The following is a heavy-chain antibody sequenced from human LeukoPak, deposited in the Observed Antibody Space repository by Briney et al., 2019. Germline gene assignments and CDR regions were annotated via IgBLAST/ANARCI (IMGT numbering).Heavy chain of an antibody. CDR2: IYPGDSDT. V-gene: IGHV5-51*01. CDR3: ARMRSGDTSGWYYFDS. Sequence: RGESLKISCKGSGYSFTSYWIGWVRQMPGKGLEWMGIIYPGDSDTRYSPSFQGQVTISADKSISTAYLQWSSLKASDTAMYYCARMRSGDTSGWYYFDSWGQGTLVTVSS. D-gene: IGHD6-19*01. J-gene: IGHJ4*02. CDR1: GYSFTSYW.